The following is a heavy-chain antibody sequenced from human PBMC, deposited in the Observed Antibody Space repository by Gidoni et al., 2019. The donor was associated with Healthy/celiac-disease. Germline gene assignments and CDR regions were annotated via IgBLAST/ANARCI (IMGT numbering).Heavy chain of an antibody. V-gene: IGHV3-48*03. CDR3: ARARQRRGSPALTWFDP. Sequence: EVQLVESGGGLVQPGGSLSLSCAASGFTFSSYEMNWVRQAPGKGLEWVSYISSSGSTIYYADSVKGRFTISRDNAKNSLYLQMNSLRAEDTAVYYCARARQRRGSPALTWFDPWGQGTLVTVSS. CDR2: ISSSGSTI. D-gene: IGHD3-10*01. J-gene: IGHJ5*02. CDR1: GFTFSSYE.